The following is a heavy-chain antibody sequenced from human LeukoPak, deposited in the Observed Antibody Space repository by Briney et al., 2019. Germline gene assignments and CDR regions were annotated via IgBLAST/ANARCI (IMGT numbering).Heavy chain of an antibody. CDR2: IWYDGSNK. V-gene: IGHV3-33*06. CDR3: AKYDNSGRAGGY. Sequence: PGRSLRLSCAASGFTFSNYGMHWVRQAPGKGLEWVAVIWYDGSNKYYADSVKGRFTISRDNSRSTLYLQMNSLRAEDTAMYYCAKYDNSGRAGGYWGQGTLVTVSS. CDR1: GFTFSNYG. D-gene: IGHD3-22*01. J-gene: IGHJ4*02.